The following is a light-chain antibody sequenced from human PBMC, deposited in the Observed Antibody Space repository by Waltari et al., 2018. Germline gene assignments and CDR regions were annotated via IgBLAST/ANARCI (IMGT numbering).Light chain of an antibody. CDR3: SSYTSSSLYV. Sequence: QSALTQPASVSGSPGQSITIPCTGTSSDVGGYNYVSCYQQHPGKAPKLKIYEVSNRPSGVSNRFSGSKSGNTASLTISGLQAEDEADYYCSSYTSSSLYVFGTGTKVTVL. CDR2: EVS. V-gene: IGLV2-14*01. CDR1: SSDVGGYNY. J-gene: IGLJ1*01.